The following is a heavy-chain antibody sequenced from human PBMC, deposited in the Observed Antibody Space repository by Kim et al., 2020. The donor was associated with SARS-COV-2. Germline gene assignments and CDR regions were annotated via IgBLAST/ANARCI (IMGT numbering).Heavy chain of an antibody. CDR1: GFTFSSYA. D-gene: IGHD2-15*01. V-gene: IGHV3-23*01. CDR2: ISGSGGST. Sequence: GGSLRLSCAASGFTFSSYAMSWVRQAPGKGLEWVSAISGSGGSTYYADSVKGRFTISRDNSKNTLYLQMNSLRAEDTAVYYCAKPQDNCSGGSCYTPAEYFQHWGQGTLVTVSS. CDR3: AKPQDNCSGGSCYTPAEYFQH. J-gene: IGHJ1*01.